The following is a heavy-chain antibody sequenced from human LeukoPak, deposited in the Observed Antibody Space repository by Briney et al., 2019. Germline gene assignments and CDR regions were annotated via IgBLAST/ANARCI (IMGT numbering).Heavy chain of an antibody. CDR3: ARGGGNVDY. V-gene: IGHV4-59*01. J-gene: IGHJ4*02. Sequence: SETLSLTCTVSGGSIDTYYWNWLRQPPGKGLEWIGYVFHTGSTNYNPSLKSRVTISVDTSKNQFSLKLSSVTAADTAVYYCARGGGNVDYWGQGTLVTVSS. CDR2: VFHTGST. D-gene: IGHD5-12*01. CDR1: GGSIDTYY.